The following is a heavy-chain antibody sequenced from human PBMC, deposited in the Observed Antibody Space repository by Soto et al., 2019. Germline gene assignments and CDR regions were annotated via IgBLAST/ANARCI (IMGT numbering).Heavy chain of an antibody. D-gene: IGHD3-22*01. V-gene: IGHV1-58*01. J-gene: IGHJ4*02. Sequence: SVKVSCKASGFTFTSSAVQWVRQARGQRLEWIGWIVVGSGNTNYAQKFQERVTITRDMSTSTAYMELSSLRSEDTAVYYCAADVRWYYYDSYPPYWGQGTLVTVSS. CDR1: GFTFTSSA. CDR3: AADVRWYYYDSYPPY. CDR2: IVVGSGNT.